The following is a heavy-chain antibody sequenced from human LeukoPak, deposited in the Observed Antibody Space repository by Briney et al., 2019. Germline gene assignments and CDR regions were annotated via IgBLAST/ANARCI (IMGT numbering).Heavy chain of an antibody. J-gene: IGHJ4*02. Sequence: PGGSLRLSCAASGFNLRNYWLHWVRQAPGKGLVWVSRINSDGNNVLYVDSVKGRFTISRDTAKNTVYLQMNSLRAEDTAVYYCARDIGYNTGWSKSGLDNWGQGALVTVSS. D-gene: IGHD6-19*01. CDR3: ARDIGYNTGWSKSGLDN. CDR1: GFNLRNYW. V-gene: IGHV3-74*01. CDR2: INSDGNNV.